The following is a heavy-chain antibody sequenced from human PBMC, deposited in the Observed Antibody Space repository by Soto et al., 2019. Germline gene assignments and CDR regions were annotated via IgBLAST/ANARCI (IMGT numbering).Heavy chain of an antibody. CDR3: VRIRYQLPSSVLWLDP. CDR2: INHVGGT. CDR1: GGFLSESY. V-gene: IGHV4-34*01. J-gene: IGHJ5*02. D-gene: IGHD3-16*01. Sequence: SETLSLTCAVYGGFLSESYWTWIPQPPGKGLEWIGEINHVGGTNYNPSLKSRVTMSVDTSQNQFSLRLISVTAADTAMYFCVRIRYQLPSSVLWLDPWGQGTQVTVSS.